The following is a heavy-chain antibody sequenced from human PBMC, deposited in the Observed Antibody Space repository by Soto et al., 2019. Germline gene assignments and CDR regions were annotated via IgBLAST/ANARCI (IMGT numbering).Heavy chain of an antibody. D-gene: IGHD3-9*01. CDR3: ARTTFYDIFTAYYSLFDY. J-gene: IGHJ4*02. Sequence: QVQLQESGPGLVKPSQTLTLTCTVSGGSISSGRFYWSWIRQHPGKGLEWIGHISDSGSSYYNPSLESRVTISVDTCENQFSLKLSAVTAADTAVYFCARTTFYDIFTAYYSLFDYWGQGTKVTVSS. CDR2: ISDSGSS. V-gene: IGHV4-31*03. CDR1: GGSISSGRFY.